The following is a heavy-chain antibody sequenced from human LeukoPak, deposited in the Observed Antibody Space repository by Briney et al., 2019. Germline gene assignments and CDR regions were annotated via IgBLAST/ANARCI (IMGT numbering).Heavy chain of an antibody. CDR2: ISYDGSNK. Sequence: PGGSLRLSCATPGFTFSSYGMHWVRQAPGKGLEWVAVISYDGSNKYYADSGKGRFTISRDNSKNTLYLQMNSLRAEDTAVYYCAKARSSPLSRWGQGTLVTVSS. CDR1: GFTFSSYG. D-gene: IGHD6-13*01. J-gene: IGHJ4*02. CDR3: AKARSSPLSR. V-gene: IGHV3-30*18.